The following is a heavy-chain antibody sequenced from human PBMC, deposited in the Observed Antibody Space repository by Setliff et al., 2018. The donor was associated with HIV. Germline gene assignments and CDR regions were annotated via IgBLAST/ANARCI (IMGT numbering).Heavy chain of an antibody. D-gene: IGHD1-20*01. CDR1: GFTFSNYA. V-gene: IGHV3-23*01. CDR2: ILSTGERT. Sequence: PGGSLRLSCAASGFTFSNYAMRWVRQAPGEGLEWVSAILSTGERTYYADSVKGRFIISRDNSKNTLYLQRNSLRAEDTAVYYCARYPGRYNGMDMWGQGTTVTVSS. J-gene: IGHJ6*02. CDR3: ARYPGRYNGMDM.